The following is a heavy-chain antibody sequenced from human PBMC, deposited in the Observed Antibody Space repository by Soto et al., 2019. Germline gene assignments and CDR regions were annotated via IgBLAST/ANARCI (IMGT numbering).Heavy chain of an antibody. J-gene: IGHJ4*02. D-gene: IGHD1-1*01. V-gene: IGHV3-66*01. Sequence: GGSLRLSCAASGLSVSSNYMSWVRQAPGKGLEWVSVIYSGTTTHYADSVKGRFTISRDSSKNTLFLQMNSLRAEDTAVYFCARGYWVQGYGAGTYFDYWGQGTLVTVSS. CDR2: IYSGTTT. CDR1: GLSVSSNY. CDR3: ARGYWVQGYGAGTYFDY.